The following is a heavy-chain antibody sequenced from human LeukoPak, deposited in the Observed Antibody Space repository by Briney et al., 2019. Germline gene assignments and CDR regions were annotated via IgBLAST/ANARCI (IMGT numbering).Heavy chain of an antibody. CDR3: ARGSEDSPSNDRKWVRVRGPYDGMDV. Sequence: SVKVSCKASGGTFSSYAISWVRQAPGQGLEWMGRIIPILGIANYAQKFQGRVTITADKSTSTVYMELSSLKSEDTAVYYCARGSEDSPSNDRKWVRVRGPYDGMDVWGQGTTVTVSS. J-gene: IGHJ6*02. CDR2: IIPILGIA. V-gene: IGHV1-69*04. CDR1: GGTFSSYA. D-gene: IGHD3-10*01.